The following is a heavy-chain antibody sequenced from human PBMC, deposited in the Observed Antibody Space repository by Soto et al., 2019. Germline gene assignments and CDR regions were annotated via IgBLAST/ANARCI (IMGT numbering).Heavy chain of an antibody. CDR3: ARQGVAGTERDYYYYGMDV. Sequence: HGESLKIFCKGSGYIFTSYWISWVRQMPGKGLEWMGRIDPSDSYTNYSPSFQGHVTISADKSISTAYLQWSSLKASDTAMYYCARQGVAGTERDYYYYGMDVWGQGTTVTVSS. CDR2: IDPSDSYT. CDR1: GYIFTSYW. V-gene: IGHV5-10-1*01. D-gene: IGHD6-19*01. J-gene: IGHJ6*02.